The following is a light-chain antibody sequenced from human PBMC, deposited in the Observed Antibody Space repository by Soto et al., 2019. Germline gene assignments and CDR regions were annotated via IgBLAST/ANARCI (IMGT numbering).Light chain of an antibody. CDR2: WAS. J-gene: IGKJ3*01. Sequence: DIVMTQSPDSLAVSLGERATINCKSSQSVLYSSNNKNYLAWYQQKPGQPPKLLIYWASTRESGVPDRFSGSGSGTDFTLTISSLQAEDVAVYYCQQYYSTPRTFGPGTKADIK. CDR1: QSVLYSSNNKNY. V-gene: IGKV4-1*01. CDR3: QQYYSTPRT.